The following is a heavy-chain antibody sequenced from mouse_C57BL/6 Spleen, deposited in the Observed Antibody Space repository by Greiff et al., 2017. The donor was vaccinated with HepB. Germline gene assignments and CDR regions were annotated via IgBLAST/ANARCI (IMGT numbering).Heavy chain of an antibody. V-gene: IGHV1-81*01. Sequence: QVQLQQSGAELARPGASVKLSCKASGYTFTSYGISWVKQRTGQGLEWIGEIYPRSGNTYYNEKFKGKATLTADKSSSTAYMELRSLTSEDSAVYSCARNYYGSRGSYYAMDYWGQGTSVTVSS. CDR3: ARNYYGSRGSYYAMDY. J-gene: IGHJ4*01. CDR2: IYPRSGNT. D-gene: IGHD1-1*01. CDR1: GYTFTSYG.